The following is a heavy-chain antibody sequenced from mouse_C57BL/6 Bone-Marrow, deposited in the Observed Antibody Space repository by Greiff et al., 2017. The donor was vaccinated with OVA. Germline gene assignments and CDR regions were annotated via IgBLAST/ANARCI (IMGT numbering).Heavy chain of an antibody. J-gene: IGHJ1*03. D-gene: IGHD1-1*01. V-gene: IGHV5-6*02. Sequence: DVKLVESGGDLVKPGGSLKLSCAASGFTFSSYGMSWVRQTPDKRLEWVATISSGGSYTYYPDSVKGRFTISRDNAKNTLYLQMSSLKSEDTAMYYCARPVYGSYWYFDVWGTGTTVTVSS. CDR3: ARPVYGSYWYFDV. CDR1: GFTFSSYG. CDR2: ISSGGSYT.